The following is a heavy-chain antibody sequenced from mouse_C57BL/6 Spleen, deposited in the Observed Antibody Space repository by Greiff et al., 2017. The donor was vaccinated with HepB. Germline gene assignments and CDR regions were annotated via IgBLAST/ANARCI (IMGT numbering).Heavy chain of an antibody. CDR1: GYTFTSYW. V-gene: IGHV1-64*01. Sequence: QVQLQQPGAELVKPGASVKLSCKASGYTFTSYWMHWVKQRPGQGLEWIGMIHPNSGSTNYNEKFKSKATLTVDKSSSTAYMQLSSLTSEDSAVYYCAREGDYRWAMVYWGQGTSVTVSS. CDR2: IHPNSGST. CDR3: AREGDYRWAMVY. J-gene: IGHJ4*01. D-gene: IGHD5-5*01.